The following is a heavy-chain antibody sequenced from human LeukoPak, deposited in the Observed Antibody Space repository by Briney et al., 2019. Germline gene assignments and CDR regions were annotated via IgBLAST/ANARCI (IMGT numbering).Heavy chain of an antibody. J-gene: IGHJ6*02. CDR1: GFKFNIYS. Sequence: GGSLRLSCAASGFKFNIYSMNWVRQAPGKGLEWVSSISASGTYIDYADSMKGRFTISRDNAKNSLYLQMNSLRAEGTAVYYCARDQYGMDVWGQGTTVTVSS. V-gene: IGHV3-21*01. CDR2: ISASGTYI. CDR3: ARDQYGMDV.